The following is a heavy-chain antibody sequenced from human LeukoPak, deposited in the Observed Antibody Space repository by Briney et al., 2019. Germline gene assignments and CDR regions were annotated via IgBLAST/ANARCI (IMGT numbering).Heavy chain of an antibody. V-gene: IGHV4-38-2*01. D-gene: IGHD5-24*01. CDR1: GYLISSGYY. J-gene: IGHJ4*02. CDR3: ARGGWLKSFNYYFDC. CDR2: IYHTGST. Sequence: SETLSLTCAVSGYLISSGYYWGWIRQPPGKGLEWIGNIYHTGSTYYNPSLKSRVTISVDTSKNQFSLKLSSVTAADTAVYYCARGGWLKSFNYYFDCWGQGTLVTVSS.